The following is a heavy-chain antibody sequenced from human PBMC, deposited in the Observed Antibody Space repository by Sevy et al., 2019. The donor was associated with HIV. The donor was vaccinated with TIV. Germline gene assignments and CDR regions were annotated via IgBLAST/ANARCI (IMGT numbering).Heavy chain of an antibody. D-gene: IGHD2-8*02. CDR2: MYHSGRS. Sequence: SETLSLTCAVSGYSISSGYYWGWVRQPPGKGLEWIGSMYHSGRSSFNPSLKSRVTISVDTSKNQFSLKLTSVTAADTAVYYCATEIAYWHNFDYWGQGTLVTVSS. J-gene: IGHJ4*02. CDR1: GYSISSGYY. CDR3: ATEIAYWHNFDY. V-gene: IGHV4-38-2*01.